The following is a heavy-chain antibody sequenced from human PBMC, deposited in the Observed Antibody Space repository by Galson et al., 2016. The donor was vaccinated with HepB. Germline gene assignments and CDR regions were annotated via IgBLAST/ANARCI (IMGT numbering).Heavy chain of an antibody. D-gene: IGHD1-1*01. Sequence: QSGAEVKRPGESLKLSCQGSGYNFTKYWIAWVRQMPGKGLEWMGIIYPSDSDIRYSPSFQGRVTIPADNSISTAYLQWTSLKPSDTAIYYCARPRWQWNDGPLDYWGQGTLVTVSS. CDR1: GYNFTKYW. CDR2: IYPSDSDI. J-gene: IGHJ4*02. CDR3: ARPRWQWNDGPLDY. V-gene: IGHV5-51*01.